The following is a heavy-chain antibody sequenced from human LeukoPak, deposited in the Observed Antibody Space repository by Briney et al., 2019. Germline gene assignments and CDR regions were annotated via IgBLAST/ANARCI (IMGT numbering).Heavy chain of an antibody. D-gene: IGHD1-26*01. V-gene: IGHV3-7*03. CDR3: AKVGGWELLGRPFDP. CDR2: INPDGGEK. Sequence: PGGSLRLSCEASGFTFSSSWMNWVRQAPGKGLEWVANINPDGGEKRYVDSVKGRFTISRDNARNSLYLQMNSLRAEDTAVYYCAKVGGWELLGRPFDPWGQGTLVTVSS. CDR1: GFTFSSSW. J-gene: IGHJ5*02.